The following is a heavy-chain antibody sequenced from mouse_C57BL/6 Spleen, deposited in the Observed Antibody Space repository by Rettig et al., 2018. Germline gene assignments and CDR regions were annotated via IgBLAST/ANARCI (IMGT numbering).Heavy chain of an antibody. Sequence: LVVIWSDGSTTYNSALKSRLSISKDNSKSQVFLKMNSLQTDDTAMYYCARQNGPYAMDYWGQGTSVTVSS. V-gene: IGHV2-6-1*01. J-gene: IGHJ4*01. CDR3: ARQNGPYAMDY. D-gene: IGHD1-1*02. CDR2: IWSDGST.